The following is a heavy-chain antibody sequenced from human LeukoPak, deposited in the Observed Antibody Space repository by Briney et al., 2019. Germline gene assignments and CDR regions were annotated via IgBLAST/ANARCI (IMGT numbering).Heavy chain of an antibody. CDR3: TTRIPVAAPWDY. D-gene: IGHD6-19*01. J-gene: IGHJ4*02. Sequence: PGGSIRLSCAASGFTFSNAWMSWVRQAPGKGLEWVGRIKRKTDGGTTDYAAPVKGRFTISRDDSKNTLYLQMNSLKTEDTAVYYCTTRIPVAAPWDYWGQGTLVTVSS. V-gene: IGHV3-15*01. CDR1: GFTFSNAW. CDR2: IKRKTDGGTT.